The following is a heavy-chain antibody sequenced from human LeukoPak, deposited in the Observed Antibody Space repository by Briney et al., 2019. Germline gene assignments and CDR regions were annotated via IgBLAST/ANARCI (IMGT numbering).Heavy chain of an antibody. J-gene: IGHJ6*04. CDR1: GGSFSGYY. CDR3: ARPGMVRGVNRYYYYYYGMDV. V-gene: IGHV4-34*01. CDR2: INHSGST. D-gene: IGHD3-10*01. Sequence: SETLSLTCAVYGGSFSGYYWSWIRQPPGKGLEWIEEINHSGSTNYNPSLKSRVTISVDTSKNQFSLKLSSVTAADTAVYYCARPGMVRGVNRYYYYYYGMDVWGKGTTVTVSS.